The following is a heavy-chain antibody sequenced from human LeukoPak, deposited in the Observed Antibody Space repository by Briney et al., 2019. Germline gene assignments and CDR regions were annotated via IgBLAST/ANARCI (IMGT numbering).Heavy chain of an antibody. CDR1: GFTFSTYW. CDR3: ARDHYHGVGWFDP. V-gene: IGHV3-7*01. J-gene: IGHJ5*02. Sequence: GGSLRLSCAASGFTFSTYWMNWVRQAPGKGLEWVANIKQDGSEKFYVDSVTGRFTISRDNAKNSLYLQMDGLRAEDTAVYYCARDHYHGVGWFDPWGQGTLVTVSS. D-gene: IGHD3-10*01. CDR2: IKQDGSEK.